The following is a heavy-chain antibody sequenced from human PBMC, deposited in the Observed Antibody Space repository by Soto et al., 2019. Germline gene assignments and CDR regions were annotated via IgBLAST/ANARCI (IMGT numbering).Heavy chain of an antibody. Sequence: GGSLRLSCEASGFTFNTYSMHWVRQPPGKGLEWLAAIWYDGAQKYYADSVKGRFIISRDNSKKTLYLEMNSLRAEDTAVYYCARAGGTTVTGLWHFDSWGQGTLVTVSS. D-gene: IGHD4-17*01. J-gene: IGHJ4*02. V-gene: IGHV3-33*01. CDR1: GFTFNTYS. CDR2: IWYDGAQK. CDR3: ARAGGTTVTGLWHFDS.